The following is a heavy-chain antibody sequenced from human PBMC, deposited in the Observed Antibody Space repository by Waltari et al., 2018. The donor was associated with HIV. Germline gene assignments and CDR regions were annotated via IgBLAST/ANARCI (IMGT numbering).Heavy chain of an antibody. CDR3: ARGVAFGGYYYGMDV. D-gene: IGHD2-21*01. V-gene: IGHV4-59*01. CDR1: GGSISSYY. CDR2: IYYSGST. Sequence: QVQLQESGPGLVKPSETLSLTCTVSGGSISSYYWSWIRQPPVKGLEWIGYIYYSGSTNYNPSLKSRVTISVDTSKNQFSLKLSSVTAADTAVYYCARGVAFGGYYYGMDVWGQGTTVTVSS. J-gene: IGHJ6*02.